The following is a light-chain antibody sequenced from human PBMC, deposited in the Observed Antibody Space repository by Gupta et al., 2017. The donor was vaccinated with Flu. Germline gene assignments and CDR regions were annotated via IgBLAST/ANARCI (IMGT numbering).Light chain of an antibody. CDR2: GAS. Sequence: ERATLSCRASQSVSSSYLAWYQQKPGQAPRLLICGASSRATGIPDRFSGSGSGTDLSLTISRLEPEDVAVYYCQQYGSSLITFGQGTRLEIK. CDR3: QQYGSSLIT. CDR1: QSVSSSY. V-gene: IGKV3-20*01. J-gene: IGKJ5*01.